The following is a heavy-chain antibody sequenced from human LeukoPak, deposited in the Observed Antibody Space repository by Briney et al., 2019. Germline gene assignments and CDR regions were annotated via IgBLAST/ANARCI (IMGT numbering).Heavy chain of an antibody. CDR2: INPNSGGT. CDR1: GYTFTGYY. J-gene: IGHJ4*02. Sequence: ASVKVSCKASGYTFTGYYMHWVRQAPGQGLEWMGWINPNSGGTNYAQKFQGRVTMTRDTSISTAYMELSRLRSDDTAVYYCARVRVPRTIAARLDYWGQGTLVTVSS. V-gene: IGHV1-2*02. D-gene: IGHD6-6*01. CDR3: ARVRVPRTIAARLDY.